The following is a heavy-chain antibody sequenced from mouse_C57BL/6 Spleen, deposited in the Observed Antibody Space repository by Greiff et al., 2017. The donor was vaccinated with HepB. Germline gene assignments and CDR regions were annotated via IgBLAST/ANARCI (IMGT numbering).Heavy chain of an antibody. J-gene: IGHJ2*01. CDR1: GFNIKDDY. V-gene: IGHV14-4*01. CDR3: TGGFRGDS. Sequence: EVQLQQSGAELVRPGASVKLSCTASGFNIKDDYMHWVKQRPEQGLEWIGWIDPENGDTEYASKFQGKATITADTSSNTAYLQLSSLTSEDTAVYYCTGGFRGDSWGQGTTLTVSS. CDR2: IDPENGDT.